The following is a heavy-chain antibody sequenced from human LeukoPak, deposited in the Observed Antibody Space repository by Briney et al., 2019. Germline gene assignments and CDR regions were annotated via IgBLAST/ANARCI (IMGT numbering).Heavy chain of an antibody. CDR3: ARPAIAARGKGYFDY. CDR2: MNPNSGNT. V-gene: IGHV1-8*01. J-gene: IGHJ4*02. Sequence: ASVKVSCKASGYTFTSYDINWVRQATGQGLEWMGWMNPNSGNTGYAQKFQGRVTMTRNTSISTAYLQWSSLKASDTAMYYCARPAIAARGKGYFDYWGQGTLVTVSS. D-gene: IGHD6-6*01. CDR1: GYTFTSYD.